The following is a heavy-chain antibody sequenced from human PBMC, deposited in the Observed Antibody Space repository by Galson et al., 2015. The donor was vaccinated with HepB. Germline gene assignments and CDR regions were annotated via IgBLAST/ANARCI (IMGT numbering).Heavy chain of an antibody. D-gene: IGHD1-26*01. CDR3: AGATPGGIVGATNHLDYYGMDV. V-gene: IGHV3-30-3*01. CDR2: ISYDGSNK. J-gene: IGHJ6*02. CDR1: GFTFSSYA. Sequence: SLRLSCAASGFTFSSYAMHWVRQAPGKGLEWVAVISYDGSNKYYADSVKGRFTISRDNSKNTLYLQMNSLRAEDTAVYYCAGATPGGIVGATNHLDYYGMDVWGQGTTVTVSS.